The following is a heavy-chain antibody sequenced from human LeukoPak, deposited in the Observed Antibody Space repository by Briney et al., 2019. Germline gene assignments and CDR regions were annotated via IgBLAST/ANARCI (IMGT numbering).Heavy chain of an antibody. J-gene: IGHJ3*02. D-gene: IGHD3-22*01. Sequence: SETLSLTCTVSGGSISSYYWSWIRQPPGKGLEWIGYIYYSGSTNYNPSLKSRVTISVDTSKNQFSLKLSSVTAADTAVYYCATDPYYYDSSGSIRGAFDIWGQGTMVTVSS. CDR1: GGSISSYY. CDR2: IYYSGST. V-gene: IGHV4-59*01. CDR3: ATDPYYYDSSGSIRGAFDI.